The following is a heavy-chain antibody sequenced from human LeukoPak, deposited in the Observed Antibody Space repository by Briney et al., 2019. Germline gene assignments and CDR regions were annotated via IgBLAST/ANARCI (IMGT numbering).Heavy chain of an antibody. J-gene: IGHJ6*02. D-gene: IGHD3-10*01. CDR3: ARDVLLITMVRGVMSYGMDV. CDR2: ISSSSSYI. V-gene: IGHV3-21*01. Sequence: GGSLRLSCATSGFTFSSYSMNWVRQAPGKGLEWVSSISSSSSYIYYADSVKGRFTISRDNAKNSLYLQMNSLRAEDTAVYYCARDVLLITMVRGVMSYGMDVWGQGTTVTVSS. CDR1: GFTFSSYS.